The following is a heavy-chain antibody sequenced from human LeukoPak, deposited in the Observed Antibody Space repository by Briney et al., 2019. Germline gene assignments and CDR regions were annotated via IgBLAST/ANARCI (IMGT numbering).Heavy chain of an antibody. CDR1: GGSFSGYY. D-gene: IGHD5-18*01. CDR2: INHSGST. CDR3: ARGLDGGYSYRWFDP. Sequence: PSETLSLTCAVYGGSFSGYYWSWIRQPPGKGLEWIGEINHSGSTNYNPSLKSRVTISVDTSKNQFSLKLSSVTAADTAVYYCARGLDGGYSYRWFDPWGQGTLVTVSS. J-gene: IGHJ5*02. V-gene: IGHV4-34*01.